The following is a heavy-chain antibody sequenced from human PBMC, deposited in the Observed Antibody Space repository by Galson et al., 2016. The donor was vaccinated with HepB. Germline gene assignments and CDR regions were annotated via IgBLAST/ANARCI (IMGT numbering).Heavy chain of an antibody. V-gene: IGHV1-2*02. D-gene: IGHD1-26*01. CDR3: ARDRYSGSYYVGAFDI. CDR2: INPDSGVT. J-gene: IGHJ3*02. Sequence: CKASGYTFTGYYMHWVRQAPGQGLEWMGWINPDSGVTSYAQKFQGRVTMTRDTSISTVYMELSRLKSDDTAIYYCARDRYSGSYYVGAFDIWGQGTMVTVS. CDR1: GYTFTGYY.